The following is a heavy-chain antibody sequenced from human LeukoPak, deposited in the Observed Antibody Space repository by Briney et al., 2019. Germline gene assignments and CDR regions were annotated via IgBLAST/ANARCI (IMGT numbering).Heavy chain of an antibody. Sequence: GASVKVSCKSSGYSFTYNYIYWVRQAPGQGLEWMGWINPNSGGTHYAQKFQDRVTMTRDTSISTAYMELSSLRSDDTAVYYCARDRCTNGVCCQSPGIAVAGTNYWGQGTLVTVSS. D-gene: IGHD6-19*01. J-gene: IGHJ4*02. CDR2: INPNSGGT. V-gene: IGHV1-2*02. CDR1: GYSFTYNY. CDR3: ARDRCTNGVCCQSPGIAVAGTNY.